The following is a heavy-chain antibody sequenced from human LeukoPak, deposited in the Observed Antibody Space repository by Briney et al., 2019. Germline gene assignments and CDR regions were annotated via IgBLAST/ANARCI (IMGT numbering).Heavy chain of an antibody. D-gene: IGHD3-10*01. CDR3: ARDGGGFGELTPHYGMDV. Sequence: GGSLRLSCAASGFTFSSYAMHWVRQAPGKGLEWVAVISYDGSNKYYADSVKGRFTISRDNSKNTLYLQMNSLRAEDTAVYYCARDGGGFGELTPHYGMDVWGQGTTVTVSS. J-gene: IGHJ6*02. CDR1: GFTFSSYA. V-gene: IGHV3-30-3*01. CDR2: ISYDGSNK.